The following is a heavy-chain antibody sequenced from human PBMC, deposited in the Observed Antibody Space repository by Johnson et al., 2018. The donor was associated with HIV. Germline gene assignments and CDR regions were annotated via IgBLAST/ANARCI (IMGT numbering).Heavy chain of an antibody. CDR3: GVLWFREWVAFDI. D-gene: IGHD3-10*01. V-gene: IGHV3-33*01. Sequence: QVQLVESGGGVVQPGRSLRLSCAASGFTFSSYGMHWVRQAPGKGLEWVAVIWYDGSNKYYADSVKGRFTISRDNSKNTLYLQMNSLRAEDTAVYYCGVLWFREWVAFDIWGQGTMVTVSS. CDR2: IWYDGSNK. J-gene: IGHJ3*02. CDR1: GFTFSSYG.